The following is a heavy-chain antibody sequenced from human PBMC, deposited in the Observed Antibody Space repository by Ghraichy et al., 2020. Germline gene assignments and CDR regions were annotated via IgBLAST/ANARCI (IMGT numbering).Heavy chain of an antibody. Sequence: GGSLRLSCAASGFTFSSYSMNWVRQAPGKGLEWVSYISGSSSTIYSADSVKGRFTISRDNAKNSLYLQMNSLRDEDTAVYYCARLVASTAYYYYGMDVWGQGTPVTVSS. CDR3: ARLVASTAYYYYGMDV. J-gene: IGHJ6*02. V-gene: IGHV3-48*02. CDR2: ISGSSSTI. CDR1: GFTFSSYS. D-gene: IGHD2-21*02.